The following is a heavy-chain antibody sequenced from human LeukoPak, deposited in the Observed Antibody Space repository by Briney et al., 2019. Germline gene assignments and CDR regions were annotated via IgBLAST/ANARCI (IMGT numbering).Heavy chain of an antibody. Sequence: ASVKVSCKASGYTFTSYDINWVRQATGQRLEWMGWMNPNSGNTGCAQKFPGRVTMTRNTSISTAYMELSSLRSEDTAVYYCARAVRIRFLEWLPYYYYYMDVWGKGTTVTVSS. CDR2: MNPNSGNT. V-gene: IGHV1-8*01. D-gene: IGHD3-3*01. J-gene: IGHJ6*03. CDR3: ARAVRIRFLEWLPYYYYYMDV. CDR1: GYTFTSYD.